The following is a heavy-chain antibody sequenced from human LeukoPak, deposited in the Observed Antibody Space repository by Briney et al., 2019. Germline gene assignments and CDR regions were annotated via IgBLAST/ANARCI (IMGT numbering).Heavy chain of an antibody. CDR2: IRYDGSNK. V-gene: IGHV3-30*02. CDR3: ARVFGTAMVNFDY. CDR1: GFTFSTYA. Sequence: GGSLRLSCAASGFTFSTYAMHWVRQAPGKRLEWVAFIRYDGSNKYYPDSVRGRFTISRDNSKNTLYLQMNSLRPEDTAVYYCARVFGTAMVNFDYWGQGTLVTVSS. J-gene: IGHJ4*02. D-gene: IGHD5-18*01.